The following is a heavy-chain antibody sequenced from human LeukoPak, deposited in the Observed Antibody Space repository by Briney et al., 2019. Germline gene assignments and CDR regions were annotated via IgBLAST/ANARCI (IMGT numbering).Heavy chain of an antibody. J-gene: IGHJ4*02. CDR2: ISAYSGDT. D-gene: IGHD6-19*01. Sequence: ASVNVSCKASGYTYNIYGISWVRQAPGQGLEWMGWISAYSGDTKYAEKLQGRVTMTTDTSTSTAYMELRSLRSDDTAVYYCARDPSNTSGWYVYFDYWGQGTLSPSPQ. CDR3: ARDPSNTSGWYVYFDY. CDR1: GYTYNIYG. V-gene: IGHV1-18*04.